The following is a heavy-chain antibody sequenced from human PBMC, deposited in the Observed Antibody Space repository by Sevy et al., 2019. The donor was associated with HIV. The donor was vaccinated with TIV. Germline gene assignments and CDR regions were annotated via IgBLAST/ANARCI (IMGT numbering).Heavy chain of an antibody. V-gene: IGHV1-18*04. Sequence: ASVKVSCKASGYTFTSYGISWVRQAPGQGLEWMGWISAYNGNTNYAQTLQGRVTMTTDTSTSTAYMELRSLRSDDTAVYYCARDPSIAARPDYFDYWGQGTLVTVSS. CDR1: GYTFTSYG. CDR3: ARDPSIAARPDYFDY. CDR2: ISAYNGNT. J-gene: IGHJ4*02. D-gene: IGHD6-6*01.